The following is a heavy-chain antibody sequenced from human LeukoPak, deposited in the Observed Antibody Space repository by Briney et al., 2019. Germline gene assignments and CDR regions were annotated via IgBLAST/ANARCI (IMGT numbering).Heavy chain of an antibody. CDR2: INAGNGNT. D-gene: IGHD3-10*01. CDR3: ARSRGSGSHYYYYGMDV. Sequence: ASVKVSCKASGYTFTSYAMHWVRQAPGQGLEWMGWINAGNGNTKYSQKFQGRVTITRDTSASTAYIELSSLRSEDTAVYYCARSRGSGSHYYYYGMDVWGQGTTVTVSS. CDR1: GYTFTSYA. V-gene: IGHV1-3*01. J-gene: IGHJ6*02.